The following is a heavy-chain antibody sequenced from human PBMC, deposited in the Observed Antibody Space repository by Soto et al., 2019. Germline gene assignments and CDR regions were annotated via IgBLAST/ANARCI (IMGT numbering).Heavy chain of an antibody. V-gene: IGHV4-31*02. CDR2: IYYSGST. D-gene: IGHD6-13*01. CDR1: GGSISSGGYY. CDR3: ARDEIAAAGTHFYY. Sequence: SETLSLTCTVSGGSISSGGYYWSWIRQHPGKGLEWIGYIYYSGSTYYNPSLKSRVTISVDTSKNQFSLKLSSVTAADTAVYYCARDEIAAAGTHFYYWGQGTLVTVS. J-gene: IGHJ4*02.